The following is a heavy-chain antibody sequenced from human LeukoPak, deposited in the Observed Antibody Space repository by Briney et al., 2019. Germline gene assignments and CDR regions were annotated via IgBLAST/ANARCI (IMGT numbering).Heavy chain of an antibody. CDR2: IIPIFGTA. V-gene: IGHV1-69*13. Sequence: AASVTVSCTASGGTFSSYAISWVRQAPGQGLEWMGGIIPIFGTANYAQKFQGRVTITADESTSTAYMELSSLRSEDTAVYYCASGWELLNFDYWGQGTLVTVSS. CDR1: GGTFSSYA. D-gene: IGHD1-26*01. CDR3: ASGWELLNFDY. J-gene: IGHJ4*02.